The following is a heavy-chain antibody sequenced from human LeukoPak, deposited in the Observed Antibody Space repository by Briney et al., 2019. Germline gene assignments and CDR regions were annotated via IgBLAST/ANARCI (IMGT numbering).Heavy chain of an antibody. V-gene: IGHV3-7*01. D-gene: IGHD2-2*01. Sequence: GGSLRLSCAASGFTFSNYWMTWVRQAPGKGLEWVANIKQNGSEEYYVDSVKGRFTISRDNAKNSLYLQMNSLRAEDTAVYYCARDRGTSKYWGQGTLVTVSS. CDR3: ARDRGTSKY. CDR1: GFTFSNYW. J-gene: IGHJ4*02. CDR2: IKQNGSEE.